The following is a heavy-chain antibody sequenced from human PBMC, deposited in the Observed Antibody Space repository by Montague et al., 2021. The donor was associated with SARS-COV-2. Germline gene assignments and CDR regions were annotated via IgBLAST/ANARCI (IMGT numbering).Heavy chain of an antibody. Sequence: SETLSLTCSVYAGSFSSCTCIWFRHLPGTRPELIWKINNSCSTNYNPSLKSRVTISVDTAKNQFSLRLSSVTAADTAVYYCARRWRVVTALWSLRTSLPWCFDPWGQGTLVTVSS. V-gene: IGHV4-34*01. CDR1: AGSFSSCT. D-gene: IGHD2-21*02. J-gene: IGHJ5*02. CDR3: ARRWRVVTALWSLRTSLPWCFDP. CDR2: INNSCST.